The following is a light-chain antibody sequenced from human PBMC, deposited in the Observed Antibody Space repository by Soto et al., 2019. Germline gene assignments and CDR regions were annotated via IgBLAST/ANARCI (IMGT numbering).Light chain of an antibody. J-gene: IGLJ3*02. CDR1: SSDAGSYNL. CDR3: CSYAGSSTGV. Sequence: QPASVSGSPGQSITISCTGTSSDAGSYNLVSWYQQHPGKAPKLMIYEGSKRPSGVSNRFSGSKSGNTASLTISGLQAEDEADYYCCSYAGSSTGVFGGGTKLTVL. V-gene: IGLV2-23*01. CDR2: EGS.